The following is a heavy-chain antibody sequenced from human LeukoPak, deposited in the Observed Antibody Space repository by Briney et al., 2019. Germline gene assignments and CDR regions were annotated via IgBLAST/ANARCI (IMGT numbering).Heavy chain of an antibody. J-gene: IGHJ4*02. CDR1: GFTFSSYS. Sequence: GGSLRLSCAASGFTFSSYSMNWVRQAPGKGLEWVSSISSSSSYIYYADSVKGRFTISRDNAKNSLYLQMNSLRAEDTAVYYCARDQRWELNALDFWGQGTLATVSS. CDR3: ARDQRWELNALDF. CDR2: ISSSSSYI. D-gene: IGHD1-26*01. V-gene: IGHV3-21*01.